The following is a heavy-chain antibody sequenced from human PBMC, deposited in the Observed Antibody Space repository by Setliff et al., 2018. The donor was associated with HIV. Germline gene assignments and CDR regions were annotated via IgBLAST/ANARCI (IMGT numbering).Heavy chain of an antibody. CDR1: GYTFTSYD. J-gene: IGHJ4*02. V-gene: IGHV1-8*02. Sequence: VKVSCKASGYTFTSYDINWVRQATGQGLEWMGWMNPNSGKTGYAQNFQGRVTMTRNTSISTAFMELSSLGSEDTAVYYCTRGRFTAAGSGYYFDYWGPGTLVTVSS. CDR2: MNPNSGKT. D-gene: IGHD6-13*01. CDR3: TRGRFTAAGSGYYFDY.